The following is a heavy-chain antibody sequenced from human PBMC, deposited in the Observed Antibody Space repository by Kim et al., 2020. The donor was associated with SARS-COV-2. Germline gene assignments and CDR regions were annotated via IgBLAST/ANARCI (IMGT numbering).Heavy chain of an antibody. CDR3: AKDFPYIKSGAGGAFDI. CDR2: IGWNSGSI. J-gene: IGHJ3*02. D-gene: IGHD3-16*01. V-gene: IGHV3-9*03. Sequence: GGSLRLSCAASGFTFDDYAMNWVRQAPGKGLEWVSGIGWNSGSIGYADSVKGRFTISRDNAKNSLYLQMNSLRAEDMALYYCAKDFPYIKSGAGGAFDIWGQGTMVTVSS. CDR1: GFTFDDYA.